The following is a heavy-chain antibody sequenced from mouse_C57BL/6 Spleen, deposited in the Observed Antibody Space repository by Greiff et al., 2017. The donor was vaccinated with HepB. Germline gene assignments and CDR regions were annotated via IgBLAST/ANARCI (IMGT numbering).Heavy chain of an antibody. CDR3: ARRDYYGSEYAMDY. J-gene: IGHJ4*01. V-gene: IGHV5-17*01. Sequence: EVKLVESGGGLVKPGGSLKLSCAASGFTFSDYGMHWVRQAPEKGLEWVAYISSGSSTIYYADTVKGRFTISRDNAKNTLFLQMTSLRSEDTAMYYCARRDYYGSEYAMDYWGQGTSVTVSS. CDR2: ISSGSSTI. CDR1: GFTFSDYG. D-gene: IGHD1-1*01.